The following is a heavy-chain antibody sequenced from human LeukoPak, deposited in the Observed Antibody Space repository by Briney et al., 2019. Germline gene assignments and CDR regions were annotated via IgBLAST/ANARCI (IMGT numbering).Heavy chain of an antibody. D-gene: IGHD1-7*01. V-gene: IGHV1-8*03. J-gene: IGHJ6*03. Sequence: ASVKVSCKASGYTFTSYDINWVRQAPGQGLEWMGWMNPNSGNTGYAQKFQGRVTITRNTSISTAYMELSSLRAEDTAVYYCARVFRNWNFLGYYYMDVWGKGTTVTVSS. CDR1: GYTFTSYD. CDR3: ARVFRNWNFLGYYYMDV. CDR2: MNPNSGNT.